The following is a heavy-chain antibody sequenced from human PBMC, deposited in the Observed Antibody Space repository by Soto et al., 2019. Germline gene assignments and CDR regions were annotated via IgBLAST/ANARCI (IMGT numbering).Heavy chain of an antibody. CDR3: ARDGYDFWSGSTHTFDY. V-gene: IGHV1-69*13. J-gene: IGHJ4*02. Sequence: SVKVSCKASGGTFSSYAISWVRQAPGQGLEWMGGIIPIFGTANYAQKFQGRVTITADESTSTAYMELSSLRSEDTAEYYCARDGYDFWSGSTHTFDYWGQGTLVTVSS. CDR2: IIPIFGTA. CDR1: GGTFSSYA. D-gene: IGHD3-3*01.